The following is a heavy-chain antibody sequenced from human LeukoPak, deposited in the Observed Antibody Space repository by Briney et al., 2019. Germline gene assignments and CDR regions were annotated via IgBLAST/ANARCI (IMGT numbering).Heavy chain of an antibody. D-gene: IGHD3-16*01. Sequence: GGSLRLSCAASGFTFTTHSMNWVRQAPGKGLEWVSYISIYSDTIFYADSVKGRFTISRDNAKNSLFVQMNSVTAEDTAVYYCARDRGSSIWGGDFDFWGQGTLVTVSS. CDR1: GFTFTTHS. J-gene: IGHJ4*02. CDR2: ISIYSDTI. CDR3: ARDRGSSIWGGDFDF. V-gene: IGHV3-48*01.